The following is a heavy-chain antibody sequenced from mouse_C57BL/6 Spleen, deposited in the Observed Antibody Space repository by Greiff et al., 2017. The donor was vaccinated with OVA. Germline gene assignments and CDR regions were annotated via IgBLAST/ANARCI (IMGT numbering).Heavy chain of an antibody. Sequence: VNLQESGPELVKPGASVKISCKASGYAFSSSWMNWVKQRPGKGLEWIGRIYPGDGDTNYNGKFKGKATLTADKSSSTAYMQLSSLTSEDSAVYFCARGGTVVATDYWGQGTTLTVSS. J-gene: IGHJ2*01. CDR2: IYPGDGDT. D-gene: IGHD1-1*01. V-gene: IGHV1-82*01. CDR1: GYAFSSSW. CDR3: ARGGTVVATDY.